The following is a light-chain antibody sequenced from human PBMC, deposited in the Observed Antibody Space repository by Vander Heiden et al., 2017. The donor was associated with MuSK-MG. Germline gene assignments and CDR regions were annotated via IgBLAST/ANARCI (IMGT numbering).Light chain of an antibody. CDR3: QQYNSYST. CDR1: QSISSW. J-gene: IGKJ1*01. CDR2: KAY. Sequence: DIQMTQSPSTLSASVGDRVTITCRASQSISSWLAWYQQKPGKAPKLLIYKAYSLESGVPSRFSGSGSGTEFTRTISSLQPDDFATYYCQQYNSYSTFGQGTKVEIK. V-gene: IGKV1-5*03.